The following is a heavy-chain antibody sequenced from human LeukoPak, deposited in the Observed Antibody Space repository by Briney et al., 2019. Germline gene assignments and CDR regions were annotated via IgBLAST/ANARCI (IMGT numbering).Heavy chain of an antibody. D-gene: IGHD6-19*01. V-gene: IGHV3-48*04. CDR3: ARGYSSGRSAVDY. Sequence: GGSLRLSCAVSGFTVSSYSMNWVRQAPGKGLEWVSYISSSSSTIYYADSVRGRFTISRDNAQNSLYLQMNSLRAEDTAVYYCARGYSSGRSAVDYWGQGALVTVSS. J-gene: IGHJ4*02. CDR1: GFTVSSYS. CDR2: ISSSSSTI.